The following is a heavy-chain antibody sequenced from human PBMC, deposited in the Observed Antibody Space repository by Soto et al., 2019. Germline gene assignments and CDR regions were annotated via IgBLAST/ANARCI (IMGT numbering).Heavy chain of an antibody. CDR2: INHLGSI. J-gene: IGHJ6*03. CDR3: ARGGISHWAYFYYMDV. D-gene: IGHD2-21*01. Sequence: QVQLQQWGAGLLKPSETQSLTCVVSGGSLSDYFWSWIRQPPGMALEWIGEINHLGSINYNPSLKSRVTMSVDTSKNQFSLTLNSVTAADTATYYCARGGISHWAYFYYMDVWDRGTTVTVSS. V-gene: IGHV4-34*01. CDR1: GGSLSDYF.